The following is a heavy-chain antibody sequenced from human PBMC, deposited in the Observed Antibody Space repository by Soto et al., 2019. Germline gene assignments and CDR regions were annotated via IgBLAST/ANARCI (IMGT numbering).Heavy chain of an antibody. J-gene: IGHJ5*02. D-gene: IGHD2-15*01. CDR1: GFVVSETY. Sequence: EVQVVESGGGLIQPGGSLRLSCAASGFVVSETYMSWVRQAPGRGLQWVSFTYSGGSTYYADSVKGRCTISRDSSRNTLYLQMNSLRVEDTAVYYCARDCGGGSCYPAVGAWGQGTLVTVSS. CDR2: TYSGGST. V-gene: IGHV3-53*01. CDR3: ARDCGGGSCYPAVGA.